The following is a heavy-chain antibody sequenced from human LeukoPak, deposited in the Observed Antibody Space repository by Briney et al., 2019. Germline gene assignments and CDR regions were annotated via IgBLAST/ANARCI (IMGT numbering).Heavy chain of an antibody. J-gene: IGHJ3*02. Sequence: RSPRVSWAAYGFALSRCGMHGVRRVTGKRLEWVAVIWYDGSNKYYADSVKGRFTISRDNSKNTLYLQMNSLRAEDTAVYYCAKIAAAGINGAFDIWGQGTMVTVSS. V-gene: IGHV3-33*06. D-gene: IGHD6-13*01. CDR1: GFALSRCG. CDR3: AKIAAAGINGAFDI. CDR2: IWYDGSNK.